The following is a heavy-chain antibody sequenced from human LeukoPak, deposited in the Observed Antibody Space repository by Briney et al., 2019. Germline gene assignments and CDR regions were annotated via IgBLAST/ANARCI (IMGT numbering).Heavy chain of an antibody. J-gene: IGHJ6*02. CDR3: ARHVDLDNGYYYGMDV. CDR1: GFTFSSYA. Sequence: GGSLRLSCAASGFTFSSYAMSWVRQAPGKGLEWVSEISGSGGTTYYADSVKGRFTISRDSSKNTVYLQMNSLRAEDTAVYYCARHVDLDNGYYYGMDVWGQGTTVTVSS. V-gene: IGHV3-23*01. CDR2: ISGSGGTT. D-gene: IGHD5-12*01.